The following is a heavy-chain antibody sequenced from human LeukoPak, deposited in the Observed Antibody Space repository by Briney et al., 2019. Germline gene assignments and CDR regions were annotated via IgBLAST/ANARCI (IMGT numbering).Heavy chain of an antibody. J-gene: IGHJ4*02. Sequence: TSETLSLTCTVSGGSISSYYWSWIRQPPGKGLEWIGYIYYSGSTNYNPSLKSRVTISVDTSKNQFSLKLSSVTAADTAVYYCARRSYGYYFDYWGQGTLVTVSS. CDR1: GGSISSYY. D-gene: IGHD5-18*01. CDR3: ARRSYGYYFDY. CDR2: IYYSGST. V-gene: IGHV4-59*08.